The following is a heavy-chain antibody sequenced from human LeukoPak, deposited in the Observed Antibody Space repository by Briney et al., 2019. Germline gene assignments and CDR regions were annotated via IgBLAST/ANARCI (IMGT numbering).Heavy chain of an antibody. J-gene: IGHJ4*02. CDR1: GYSISSGYF. CDR3: ARDRYYYGSGSYYYSL. CDR2: IYHSGTT. D-gene: IGHD3-10*01. V-gene: IGHV4-38-2*02. Sequence: SETLTLTCTVSGYSISSGYFWGWIRQPPGKGLEWIGSIYHSGTTYYNPSLKSRVTISVDTSKKQFSLKLSSVTAADTAVYYCARDRYYYGSGSYYYSLWGQGTLVTVSS.